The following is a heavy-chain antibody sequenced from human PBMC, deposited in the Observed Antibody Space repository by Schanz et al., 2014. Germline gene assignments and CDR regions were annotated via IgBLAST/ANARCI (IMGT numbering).Heavy chain of an antibody. CDR2: TYSGGST. V-gene: IGHV3-66*01. J-gene: IGHJ4*02. D-gene: IGHD6-19*01. Sequence: EVQLVESGGGLVQPGGSLRLSCAASGFTVSSNYMSWVRQAPGKGLEWVSITYSGGSTYYADSVKGRFTISRDNSKNTLYLQINSLRAEDTAVYYCAKDLISGWSGFDYWGQGTLVTVSS. CDR1: GFTVSSNY. CDR3: AKDLISGWSGFDY.